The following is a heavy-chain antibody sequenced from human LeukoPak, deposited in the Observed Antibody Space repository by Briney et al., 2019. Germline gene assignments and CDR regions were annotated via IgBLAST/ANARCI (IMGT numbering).Heavy chain of an antibody. D-gene: IGHD4-17*01. Sequence: GGSLRLSCAASGFFFSSHSMNWVRQAPGKGLEWVSSININGNYMYYGDSVRGRFTISRDNAKNSLCLQMNSLRAEDTAVYYCARVTGYGAYDALDIWGQGTMVIVSS. V-gene: IGHV3-21*01. CDR2: ININGNYM. J-gene: IGHJ3*02. CDR1: GFFFSSHS. CDR3: ARVTGYGAYDALDI.